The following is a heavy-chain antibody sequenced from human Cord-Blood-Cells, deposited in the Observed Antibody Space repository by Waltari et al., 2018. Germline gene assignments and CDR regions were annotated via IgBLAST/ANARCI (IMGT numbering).Heavy chain of an antibody. CDR1: GYTFTSYD. V-gene: IGHV1-8*03. CDR2: KNPNVGNT. Sequence: QVQLVQSGAEVKKPGASVKVSCKASGYTFTSYDINWVRQATGQGLEWMGWKNPNVGNTGYAQKFQGRVTITRNTPISTAYMELSSLRSEDTAVYYCARPAYSSSSDWFDPWGQGTLVTVSS. CDR3: ARPAYSSSSDWFDP. J-gene: IGHJ5*02. D-gene: IGHD6-6*01.